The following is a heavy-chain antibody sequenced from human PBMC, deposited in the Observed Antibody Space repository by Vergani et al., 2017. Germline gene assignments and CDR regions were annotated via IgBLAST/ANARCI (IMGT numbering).Heavy chain of an antibody. CDR1: GFTFSSYA. J-gene: IGHJ4*02. CDR3: ARGRENIDY. V-gene: IGHV3-48*04. D-gene: IGHD1-26*01. Sequence: EVQLLESGGGLVQPGGSLRLSCAASGFTFSSYAMSWVRQAPGKGLEWVSYISSSSSYTNYADSVKGRFTISRDNAKNSLYLQMNSLRAEDTAVYYCARGRENIDYWGQGTLVTVSS. CDR2: ISSSSSYT.